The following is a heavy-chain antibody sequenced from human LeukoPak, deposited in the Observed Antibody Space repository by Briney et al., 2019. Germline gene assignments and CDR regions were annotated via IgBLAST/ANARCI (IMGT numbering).Heavy chain of an antibody. CDR1: GFTFSSCA. J-gene: IGHJ4*02. Sequence: GGSLRLSCAASGFTFSSCAMSWVRQIPGKGLEWVAAISGSDAGTYYADSVKGRFTISRDNSKNTLYLQMNRLRAEDTAVYYCAKGSRGSCSRTYCYPFDYWGQGTLVTVSS. CDR3: AKGSRGSCSRTYCYPFDY. D-gene: IGHD2-2*01. CDR2: ISGSDAGT. V-gene: IGHV3-23*01.